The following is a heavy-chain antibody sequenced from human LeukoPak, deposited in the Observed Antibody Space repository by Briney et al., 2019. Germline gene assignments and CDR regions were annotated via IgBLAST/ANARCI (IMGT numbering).Heavy chain of an antibody. Sequence: QSGGSLRLSCAVSGFTFSSYWMHWVRQAPGKGLVWVSVINNDGSGTNYADSVKGRSTTSRDNAKNTLYLQMTSLGAEDTAVYYCVRGGFGHAMDVWGQGTTVTVSS. D-gene: IGHD3-10*01. CDR3: VRGGFGHAMDV. CDR1: GFTFSSYW. V-gene: IGHV3-74*01. CDR2: INNDGSGT. J-gene: IGHJ6*02.